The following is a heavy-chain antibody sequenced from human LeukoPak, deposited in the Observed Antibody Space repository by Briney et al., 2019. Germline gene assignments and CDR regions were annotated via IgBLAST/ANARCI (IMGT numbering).Heavy chain of an antibody. V-gene: IGHV3-7*01. Sequence: GGSLRLSCAAPGFTFIRFWRTGVPHSPGRGLEWVAKINPVGTMTTYVDPVEGRFAISRGNAKNSVCLLMTSLRVEDTAMYYCATAPASVDSSWGKGTLVAVSS. J-gene: IGHJ5*02. D-gene: IGHD3-3*01. CDR2: INPVGTMT. CDR1: GFTFIRFW. CDR3: ATAPASVDSS.